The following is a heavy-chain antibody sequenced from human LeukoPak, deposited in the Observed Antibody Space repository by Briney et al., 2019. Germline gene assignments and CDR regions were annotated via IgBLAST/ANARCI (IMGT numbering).Heavy chain of an antibody. CDR1: GYTFTGYY. V-gene: IGHV1-2*02. CDR3: ASYPRYSSSPPFDY. Sequence: ASVNVSCKASGYTFTGYYMHWVRQAPGQGLEWMGWINPNTGVTNYAQKLQGRVTMTRDTSISTAYMELSRLRSDDTAVYYCASYPRYSSSPPFDYWGEGTPVTVSS. D-gene: IGHD5-12*01. CDR2: INPNTGVT. J-gene: IGHJ4*02.